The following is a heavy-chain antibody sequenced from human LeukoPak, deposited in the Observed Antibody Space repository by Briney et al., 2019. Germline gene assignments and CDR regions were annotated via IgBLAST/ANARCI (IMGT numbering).Heavy chain of an antibody. J-gene: IGHJ3*02. CDR1: GFTFDDHA. Sequence: GRSLRLSCAASGFTFDDHAMHWVRQAPGKGLEWVSGISWNSGSIGYADSVKGRFTITRDNAKNSLYLQMNSLRAEDMALYYCAKDLTYYYDSSGFRDNAFDIWGQGTMVTVSS. CDR3: AKDLTYYYDSSGFRDNAFDI. D-gene: IGHD3-22*01. V-gene: IGHV3-9*03. CDR2: ISWNSGSI.